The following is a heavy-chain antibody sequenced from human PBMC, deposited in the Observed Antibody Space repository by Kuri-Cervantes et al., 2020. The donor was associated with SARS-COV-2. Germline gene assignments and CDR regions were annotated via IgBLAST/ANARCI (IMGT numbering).Heavy chain of an antibody. CDR3: ARATLVRYFDC. CDR2: IYTSGST. CDR1: GGSISSYY. J-gene: IGHJ4*03. D-gene: IGHD2-2*01. V-gene: IGHV4-4*07. Sequence: SETLSLTCTVSGGSISSYYWSWIRQPAGKGLEWIGRIYTSGSTFYNPSLKSRVTISVDTSKNQFSLELSSVTAADTAVYYCARATLVRYFDCLSPGTTVTVSS.